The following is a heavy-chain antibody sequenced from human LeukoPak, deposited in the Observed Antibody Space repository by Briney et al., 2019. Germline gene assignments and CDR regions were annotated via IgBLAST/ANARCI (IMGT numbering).Heavy chain of an antibody. Sequence: SGTLSLTCAVSGGSISSSNWWSWVRQPPGKGLEWIGEIYHSGSTNYNPSLKSRVTISVDTSKNQFSLKLSSVTAADTAVYYCARGLSDYYYYYGMDVWGQGTTVTVSS. CDR1: GGSISSSNW. J-gene: IGHJ6*02. CDR3: ARGLSDYYYYYGMDV. CDR2: IYHSGST. D-gene: IGHD1-26*01. V-gene: IGHV4-4*02.